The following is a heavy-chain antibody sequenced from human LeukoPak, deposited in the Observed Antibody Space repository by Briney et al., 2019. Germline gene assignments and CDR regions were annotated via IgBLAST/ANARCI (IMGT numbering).Heavy chain of an antibody. CDR1: GGSFSGYY. CDR3: ASLYSNYYYYYMGV. V-gene: IGHV4-34*01. D-gene: IGHD4-11*01. J-gene: IGHJ6*03. Sequence: NPPETLSLTCAVYGGSFSGYYWSWIRQPPGKGLEWIGEINHSGSTNYNPSLKSRVTISVDTSKNQFSLKLSSVTAADTAVYYCASLYSNYYYYYMGVWGKGTTVTVSS. CDR2: INHSGST.